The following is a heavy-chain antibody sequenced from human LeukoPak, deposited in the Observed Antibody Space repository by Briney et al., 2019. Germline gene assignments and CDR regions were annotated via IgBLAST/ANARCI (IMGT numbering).Heavy chain of an antibody. CDR3: AKDRIALDGMDV. CDR2: ISGSGGST. Sequence: GGSLRLSCAASGFTFSSYAMSWVRQAPGKGLEWVSAISGSGGSTYYADSVKGRFTISRDNSKNTLHLQMNSLRAEDTAVYYCAKDRIALDGMDVWGQGTTVTVSS. V-gene: IGHV3-23*01. D-gene: IGHD2-21*01. J-gene: IGHJ6*02. CDR1: GFTFSSYA.